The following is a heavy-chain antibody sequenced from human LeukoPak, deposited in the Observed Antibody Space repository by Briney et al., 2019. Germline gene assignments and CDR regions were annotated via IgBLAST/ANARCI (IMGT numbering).Heavy chain of an antibody. J-gene: IGHJ6*02. Sequence: ASVKVSCKASEYTFTGYYMHWVRRAPGQGLEWMGWINPNSGGTNYAPKFQGRVTMTRDTSISTAYMELSGLRSDDTAVYYCARDSRVVPAATMNVGGQGTTVTVSS. CDR2: INPNSGGT. CDR3: ARDSRVVPAATMNV. V-gene: IGHV1-2*02. D-gene: IGHD2-2*01. CDR1: EYTFTGYY.